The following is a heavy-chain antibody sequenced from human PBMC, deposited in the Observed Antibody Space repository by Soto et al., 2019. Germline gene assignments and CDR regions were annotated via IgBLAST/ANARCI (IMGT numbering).Heavy chain of an antibody. Sequence: QVQLQESGPGLVKPSETLSLTCTVSGGSISSFYWNWIRQSPGKGLEWIGYIYYSGTTNYNPSLKSRVTISVDTSKNQYSLKLSSVTAADTAVYYCAGLTYNYYDCSGYYNWFDPWGQGTLVTVSS. CDR1: GGSISSFY. V-gene: IGHV4-59*01. D-gene: IGHD3-22*01. CDR2: IYYSGTT. CDR3: AGLTYNYYDCSGYYNWFDP. J-gene: IGHJ5*02.